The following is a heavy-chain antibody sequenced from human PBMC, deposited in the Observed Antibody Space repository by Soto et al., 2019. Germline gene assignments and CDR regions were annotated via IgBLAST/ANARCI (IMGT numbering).Heavy chain of an antibody. D-gene: IGHD6-19*01. J-gene: IGHJ6*02. CDR3: ARGTKRYSSGWYPRYYYYGMDV. V-gene: IGHV1-18*01. CDR1: GYNFTSYR. Sequence: ASMQVSCKASGYNFTSYRISWVPQVLGQGLEWTGWISAYNGNTNYAQKLQGRVTMTTDTSTSTAYMELRSPRSDDTAVYYCARGTKRYSSGWYPRYYYYGMDVWGQGTTVTVSS. CDR2: ISAYNGNT.